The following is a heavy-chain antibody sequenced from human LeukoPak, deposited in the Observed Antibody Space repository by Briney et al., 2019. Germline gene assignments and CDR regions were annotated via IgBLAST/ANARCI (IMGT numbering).Heavy chain of an antibody. CDR3: ARAYCGGDCINYYYGMDV. Sequence: GGSLRLSCAASGFTFSSYSMNWVRQAPGKGLEWVSSISSSSSYIYYADSVKGRFTISRDNAKNSLYLQMNSLRAEDTAVYYCARAYCGGDCINYYYGMDVWGQGTTVTVSS. CDR2: ISSSSSYI. D-gene: IGHD2-21*02. J-gene: IGHJ6*02. CDR1: GFTFSSYS. V-gene: IGHV3-21*01.